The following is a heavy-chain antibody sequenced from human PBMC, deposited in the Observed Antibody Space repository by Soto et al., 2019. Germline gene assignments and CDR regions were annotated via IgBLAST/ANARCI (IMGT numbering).Heavy chain of an antibody. J-gene: IGHJ4*02. CDR2: ISSSSSTI. D-gene: IGHD2-15*01. V-gene: IGHV3-48*01. Sequence: GGSLRLSCAASGFTFSSYSMNWVRQAPGKGLEWVSYISSSSSTIYYADSVKGRFTISRDNAKNSLYLQMNSLRAEDTAVYYCARATLVVVAASFDDWGQGSLVTVSS. CDR1: GFTFSSYS. CDR3: ARATLVVVAASFDD.